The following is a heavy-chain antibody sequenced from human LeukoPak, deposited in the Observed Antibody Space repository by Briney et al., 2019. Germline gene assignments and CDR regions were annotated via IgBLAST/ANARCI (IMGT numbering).Heavy chain of an antibody. CDR3: ARLYDSSGYYDAFDI. D-gene: IGHD3-22*01. Sequence: SETLSLTCTVSGGSISSYYWSWIRQPPGKGLEWIGYIYYSGSTNYNPSLKSRVTISVDTSKNQFSLKLSSVTAADTAVYYCARLYDSSGYYDAFDIWGQGTMVTVSS. CDR1: GGSISSYY. V-gene: IGHV4-59*01. J-gene: IGHJ3*02. CDR2: IYYSGST.